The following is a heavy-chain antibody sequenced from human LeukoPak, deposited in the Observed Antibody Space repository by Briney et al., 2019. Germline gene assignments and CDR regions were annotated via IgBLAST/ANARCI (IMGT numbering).Heavy chain of an antibody. V-gene: IGHV3-21*01. Sequence: GGSLRLSCAASGFTFSSYSIHWVRQAPGKGLEWVSSISSGSSFISYADSVKGRFIISRDNAKNSLYLQMNSLRAEDTAVYYCAKDLEGGGYSYGSLDYWGQGTLVTVSS. D-gene: IGHD5-18*01. J-gene: IGHJ4*02. CDR3: AKDLEGGGYSYGSLDY. CDR2: ISSGSSFI. CDR1: GFTFSSYS.